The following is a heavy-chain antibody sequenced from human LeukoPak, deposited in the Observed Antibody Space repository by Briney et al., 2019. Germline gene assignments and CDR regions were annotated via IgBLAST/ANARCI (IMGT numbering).Heavy chain of an antibody. V-gene: IGHV5-51*01. J-gene: IGHJ3*02. Sequence: LGKPLHISCMASGYSFTSYWIGGLGHLPGKDLGWMGIIFTVDSDTRYSPSFQGQVTISADKSISTAYLQWSSLTASDTAMYYCARPDYYDSSGYYYVGAVDIWGQGTMVTVSS. CDR2: IFTVDSDT. D-gene: IGHD3-22*01. CDR1: GYSFTSYW. CDR3: ARPDYYDSSGYYYVGAVDI.